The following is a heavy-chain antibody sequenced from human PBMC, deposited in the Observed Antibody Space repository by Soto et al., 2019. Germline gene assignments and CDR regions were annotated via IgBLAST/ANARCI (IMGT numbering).Heavy chain of an antibody. CDR3: ARALPAASHYYYYGMDV. CDR2: ISWNSGSI. D-gene: IGHD2-2*01. CDR1: GFTFDDYA. Sequence: EVQLVESGGGLVQPGRSLRLSCAASGFTFDDYAMHWVRQAPGKGLEWVSGISWNSGSIGYADSVKGRFTISRDNAKNSLYLQMNSLRAEDTAVYYCARALPAASHYYYYGMDVWGQGTTVTVSS. V-gene: IGHV3-9*01. J-gene: IGHJ6*02.